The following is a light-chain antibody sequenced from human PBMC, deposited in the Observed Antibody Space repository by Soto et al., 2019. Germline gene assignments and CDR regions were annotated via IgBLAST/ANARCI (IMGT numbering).Light chain of an antibody. CDR3: QQYNSYSGT. J-gene: IGKJ1*01. CDR2: KAS. CDR1: HSISSW. V-gene: IGKV1-5*03. Sequence: DMQMTQSPSTLSASVGDRVTITCRASHSISSWLAWYQQKPGKAPKLLIYKASSLESGVPSRFSGSGSGTEFTLTISSLQPDDFATYYCQQYNSYSGTFGQGTKVDI.